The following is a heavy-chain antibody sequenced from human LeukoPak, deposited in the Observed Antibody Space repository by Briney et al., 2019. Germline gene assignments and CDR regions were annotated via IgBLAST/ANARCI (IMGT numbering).Heavy chain of an antibody. CDR3: ARADGDFLPCDY. CDR1: GGSISTCY. D-gene: IGHD4-17*01. CDR2: IYYSGST. J-gene: IGHJ4*02. V-gene: IGHV4-31*02. Sequence: PSETLSLTCTVSGGSISTCYWNWIRQHPGKGLEWIGYIYYSGSTSYNPSLKTRVTISVDTSKNQFSLKLDSVTAADTAVYYCARADGDFLPCDYWGQGTLVTVSS.